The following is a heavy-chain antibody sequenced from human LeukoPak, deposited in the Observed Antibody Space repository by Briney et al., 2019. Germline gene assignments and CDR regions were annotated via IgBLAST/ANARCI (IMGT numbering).Heavy chain of an antibody. CDR3: TRENRPFCPFAY. Sequence: SGTLSLTCAVSGGSIRSSNWWSWVRQPPGKGLEWIGEISHSGTTNYNPSLRSRVTMFLDRANNQFSLSLTSVTAADSAVYYCTRENRPFCPFAYWGQGVLVTVSS. V-gene: IGHV4-4*02. J-gene: IGHJ4*02. D-gene: IGHD2/OR15-2a*01. CDR2: ISHSGTT. CDR1: GGSIRSSNW.